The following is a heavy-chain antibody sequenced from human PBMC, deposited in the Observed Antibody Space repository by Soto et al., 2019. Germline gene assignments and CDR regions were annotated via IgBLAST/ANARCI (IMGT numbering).Heavy chain of an antibody. V-gene: IGHV3-73*01. CDR2: IRSKVNNYAT. CDR1: GFTFSGSA. D-gene: IGHD5-18*01. CDR3: ASDTARVYYGLDV. J-gene: IGHJ6*02. Sequence: PGGSLRLSCAASGFTFSGSAMHWVRQASGKGLEWVGRIRSKVNNYATAYAASVEGRFTISRDDSKNTAHLQMNSLKTEDTAVYYCASDTARVYYGLDVWGLGTTVTVS.